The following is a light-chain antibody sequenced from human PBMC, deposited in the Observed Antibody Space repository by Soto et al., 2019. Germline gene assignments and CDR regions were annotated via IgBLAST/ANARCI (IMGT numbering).Light chain of an antibody. CDR1: SSDVGGYNH. Sequence: QSALTQPPSASGSPGQSVTISCTGTSSDVGGYNHVSWYQQHPGKAPKLMIYEVSKRPSGVPDRFSGSKSGNTASLTVSGRQAEEEAGDYCSSSAGSNNLGVFGGGTKLTVL. J-gene: IGLJ2*01. CDR3: SSSAGSNNLGV. CDR2: EVS. V-gene: IGLV2-8*01.